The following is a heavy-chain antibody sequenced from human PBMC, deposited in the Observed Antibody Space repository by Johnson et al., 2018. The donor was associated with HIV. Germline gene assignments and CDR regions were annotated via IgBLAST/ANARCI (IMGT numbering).Heavy chain of an antibody. CDR2: ISYDGSNK. CDR1: GFTFSSYA. J-gene: IGHJ3*02. V-gene: IGHV3-30-3*01. Sequence: QVQLVESGGGVVQPWRSLRLSCAASGFTFSSYAMHWVRQAPGKGLEWVAVISYDGSNKYYADSVKGRFTISRDNSKNTLYLQMNSLRAEDTAVYYCARDEPYNLNAFDIWGQGTMVTVSS. CDR3: ARDEPYNLNAFDI. D-gene: IGHD5-24*01.